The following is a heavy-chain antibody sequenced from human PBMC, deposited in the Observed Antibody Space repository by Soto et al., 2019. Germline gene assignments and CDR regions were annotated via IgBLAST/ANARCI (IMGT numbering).Heavy chain of an antibody. CDR3: AKSGGNGWFADAFDV. CDR1: GFTFSNFG. D-gene: IGHD6-19*01. V-gene: IGHV3-30*18. Sequence: QVQLVESGGGVVQPGRSLRLSCAASGFTFSNFGMHWVRQAPGKGLEWVALISYDGSNKYYADSVKGRFTISRDSTKNTLSLQINSLRAEDSAVYYCAKSGGNGWFADAFDVWGQGTMVTVSS. CDR2: ISYDGSNK. J-gene: IGHJ3*01.